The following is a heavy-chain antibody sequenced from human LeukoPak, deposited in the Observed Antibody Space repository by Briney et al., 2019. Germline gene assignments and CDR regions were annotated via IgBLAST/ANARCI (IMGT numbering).Heavy chain of an antibody. CDR1: GGTFSSYA. CDR3: AREDRDGYYH. V-gene: IGHV1-69*13. J-gene: IGHJ4*02. Sequence: SVKVSCKASGGTFSSYAISWVRQAPGQGLEWMGGIIPIFGTANYAQKFQGRVTITADESTSTAYMELSSLRAEDTAVYYCAREDRDGYYHWGQGTLVTVSS. CDR2: IIPIFGTA. D-gene: IGHD5-24*01.